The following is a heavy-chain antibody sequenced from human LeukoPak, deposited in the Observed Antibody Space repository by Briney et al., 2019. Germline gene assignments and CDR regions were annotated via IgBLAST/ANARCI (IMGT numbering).Heavy chain of an antibody. CDR1: GGSISSYY. CDR3: ARERPTVLRYFDWSNHYAFDI. J-gene: IGHJ3*02. CDR2: IYTSGST. D-gene: IGHD3-9*01. Sequence: SETLSLTCTVSGGSISSYYWSWIRQPAGKGLEWIGRIYTSGSTNYNPSLKSRVTMSVDTSKNQFSLKLRSVTAADTAVYYCARERPTVLRYFDWSNHYAFDIWGEGTMVTVCS. V-gene: IGHV4-4*07.